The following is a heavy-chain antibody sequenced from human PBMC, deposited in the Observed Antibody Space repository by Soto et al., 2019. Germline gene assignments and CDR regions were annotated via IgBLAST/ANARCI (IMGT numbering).Heavy chain of an antibody. J-gene: IGHJ4*02. D-gene: IGHD6-19*01. V-gene: IGHV1-46*01. CDR1: GYTFTTYY. Sequence: GASVKVSCKASGYTFTTYYIHWVRQAPGQGLEWMGLINPGGGGTSYAQKLHGRATMTRDTSTSTVYMELSSLRSEDTAVYYCARGLAVAYSPALLWGQGTLVTVSS. CDR3: ARGLAVAYSPALL. CDR2: INPGGGGT.